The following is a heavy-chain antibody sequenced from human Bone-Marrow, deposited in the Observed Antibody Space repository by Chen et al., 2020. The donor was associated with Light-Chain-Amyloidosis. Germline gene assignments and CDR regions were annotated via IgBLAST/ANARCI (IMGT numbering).Heavy chain of an antibody. CDR2: IYPDDSDA. J-gene: IGHJ4*02. CDR3: ARRRDGYNFDY. Sequence: VQLEQSGPEVKNPGESLKISCKGSRYTFPNYWIGWVRQMPGKGLEWMGVIYPDDSDARYSPSFEGQVTISADKSITTAYLQWRSLKASDTAMYYCARRRDGYNFDYWGQGTLVTVSS. V-gene: IGHV5-51*01. D-gene: IGHD5-12*01. CDR1: RYTFPNYW.